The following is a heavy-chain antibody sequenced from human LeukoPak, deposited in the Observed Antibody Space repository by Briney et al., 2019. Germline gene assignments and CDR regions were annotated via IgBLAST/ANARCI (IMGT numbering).Heavy chain of an antibody. J-gene: IGHJ3*02. V-gene: IGHV4-59*08. Sequence: PSETLSLTCTVSGGSISSYYWSWIRQPPGKGLEWIAYIYDSGSTNYNPSLKSRVAISVDTSKNQFSLKLRSATAADTAVYYCARTYSSSWYSAFDIWGQGTMVTVSS. D-gene: IGHD6-13*01. CDR2: IYDSGST. CDR1: GGSISSYY. CDR3: ARTYSSSWYSAFDI.